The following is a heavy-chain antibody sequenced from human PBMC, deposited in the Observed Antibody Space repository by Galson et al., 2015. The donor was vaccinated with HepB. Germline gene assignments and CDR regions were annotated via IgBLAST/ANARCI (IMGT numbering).Heavy chain of an antibody. J-gene: IGHJ6*03. CDR1: GFTFDDYG. CDR2: INWNGGST. Sequence: SLRLSCAASGFTFDDYGMSWVRQAPGKGLEWVSGINWNGGSTGYADSVKGRFTISRDSAKNSLYLQMNSLRAEDTALYHCARSAYDILTGYPGYYYMDVWGKGTTVTVSS. D-gene: IGHD3-9*01. CDR3: ARSAYDILTGYPGYYYMDV. V-gene: IGHV3-20*01.